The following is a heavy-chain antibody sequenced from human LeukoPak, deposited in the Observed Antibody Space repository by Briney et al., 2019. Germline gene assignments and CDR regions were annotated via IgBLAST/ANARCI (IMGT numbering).Heavy chain of an antibody. D-gene: IGHD3-10*01. J-gene: IGHJ4*02. CDR1: GFTFSSYG. CDR2: ISGSGGST. V-gene: IGHV3-23*01. Sequence: PGGSLRLSCAASGFTFSSYGMRWVRQAPGEGLEWVSAISGSGGSTYYADSVKGRFTISRDNSKNTLYLQMNSLRAEDTAVYYCAKEGQLLCFGTFDYWGQGTLVTVSS. CDR3: AKEGQLLCFGTFDY.